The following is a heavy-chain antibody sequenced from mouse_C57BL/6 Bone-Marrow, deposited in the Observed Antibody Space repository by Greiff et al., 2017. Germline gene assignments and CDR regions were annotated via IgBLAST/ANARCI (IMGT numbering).Heavy chain of an antibody. CDR3: SSFDGNYFDF. J-gene: IGHJ2*01. Sequence: VQLQQSGAELVRPGASVKLSCTASGFNIKDDYIHWVKQRPEQGLEWIGWIDPEIGDTEYASKFQVKATITSDTSSNTAYRQLSRLTSEDTAVYYCSSFDGNYFDFWGQGTPLTVAS. CDR1: GFNIKDDY. V-gene: IGHV14-4*01. CDR2: IDPEIGDT. D-gene: IGHD2-3*01.